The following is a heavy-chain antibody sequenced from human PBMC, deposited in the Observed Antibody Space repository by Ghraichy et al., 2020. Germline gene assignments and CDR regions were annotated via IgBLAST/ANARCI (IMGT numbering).Heavy chain of an antibody. D-gene: IGHD1-26*01. CDR1: GFTFSSAS. J-gene: IGHJ6*03. CDR3: AREWGRSKHPVYMDV. V-gene: IGHV3-48*02. Sequence: GGSLRLSCAASGFTFSSASMNWVRQAPGKGLEWVSYISSSSSSIYHADSVKGRFTISRDNAKNSLFLEMISLRDEDTAVYYCAREWGRSKHPVYMDVWGKGPTLTVSS. CDR2: ISSSSSSI.